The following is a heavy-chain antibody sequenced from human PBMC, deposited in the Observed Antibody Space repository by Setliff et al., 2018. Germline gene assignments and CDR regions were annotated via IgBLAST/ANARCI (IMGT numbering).Heavy chain of an antibody. D-gene: IGHD2-8*01. Sequence: GASVKVSCKASGYTFTNYGIAWVRQAPGQGLEWMGWISVHSGNTFYAPKFQGRVTMTTDTSTDTAYLDLRSLRSDDTAVYYCSRLVRYCTTTTCQTLSGGEHWGPGTLGTVSS. J-gene: IGHJ1*01. CDR3: SRLVRYCTTTTCQTLSGGEH. CDR1: GYTFTNYG. V-gene: IGHV1-18*01. CDR2: ISVHSGNT.